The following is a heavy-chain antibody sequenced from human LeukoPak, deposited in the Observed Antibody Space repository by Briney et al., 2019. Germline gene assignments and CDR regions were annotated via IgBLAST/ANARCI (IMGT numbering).Heavy chain of an antibody. Sequence: SETLSLTCTVSGGSISSYYWSWIRQPPGKGLEWIGYVYTSGSTNYNPSLKSRVTISVDTSKNQFSLKLSSVTAADTAVYYCAGKSGIAAAGPNWFDPWGQGTLVTVSS. J-gene: IGHJ5*02. CDR3: AGKSGIAAAGPNWFDP. CDR1: GGSISSYY. D-gene: IGHD6-13*01. V-gene: IGHV4-4*09. CDR2: VYTSGST.